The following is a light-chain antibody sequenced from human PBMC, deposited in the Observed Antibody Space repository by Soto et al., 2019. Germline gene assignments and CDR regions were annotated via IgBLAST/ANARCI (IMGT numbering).Light chain of an antibody. V-gene: IGKV3-11*01. CDR3: HQRQSWPRT. CDR1: QSVNTR. CDR2: LDS. Sequence: IVLTQSPATLPSFPGIRVTLSCSTSQSVNTRLAWCLHPPGPAHRLRIYLDSNRAAAIPARVSGSGAGTDFTLTISNVEPEDVAVYYCHQRQSWPRTFAQGNKVDIK. J-gene: IGKJ1*01.